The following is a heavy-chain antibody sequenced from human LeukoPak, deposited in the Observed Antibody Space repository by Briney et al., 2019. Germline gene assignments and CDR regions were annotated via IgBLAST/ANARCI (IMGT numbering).Heavy chain of an antibody. CDR1: GFTVSSNY. Sequence: GGSLRLSCAASGFTVSSNYMSWVRQAPGKGLEWVSVIYSGGLTYYADSVKGRFTISRDNSKNTLYLQMNSLRAEDTAVYYCATPRYSNSWHSFDYWGQGTLVTVSS. CDR3: ATPRYSNSWHSFDY. J-gene: IGHJ4*02. CDR2: IYSGGLT. D-gene: IGHD6-13*01. V-gene: IGHV3-53*01.